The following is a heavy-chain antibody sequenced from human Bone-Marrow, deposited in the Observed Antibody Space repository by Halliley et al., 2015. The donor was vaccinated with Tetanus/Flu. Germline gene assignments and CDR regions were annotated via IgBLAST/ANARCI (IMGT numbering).Heavy chain of an antibody. CDR3: ARDSVAGILFDN. V-gene: IGHV4-59*01. CDR2: VFYSGRT. D-gene: IGHD6-19*01. CDR1: GGSMHSYY. Sequence: TLSLTCTVSGGSMHSYYWSWIRQPPGKGLGWLGHVFYSGRTSYNPSLKSRVIISVDMSKNQFSLELNSVTAADTAIYYCARDSVAGILFDNWGQGTLVTVSS. J-gene: IGHJ4*02.